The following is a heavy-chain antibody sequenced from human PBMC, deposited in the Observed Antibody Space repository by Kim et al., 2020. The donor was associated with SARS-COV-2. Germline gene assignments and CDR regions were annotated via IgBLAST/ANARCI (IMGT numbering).Heavy chain of an antibody. CDR3: ARGNGGELLNYYYYGMDV. J-gene: IGHJ6*02. D-gene: IGHD3-10*01. Sequence: GGSLRLSCAASGFTFSSYWMHWVRQAPGKGLVWVSRINSDGSSTSYADSVKGRFTISRDNAKNTLYLQMNSLRAEDTAVYYCARGNGGELLNYYYYGMDVWGQGTTVTVSS. V-gene: IGHV3-74*01. CDR1: GFTFSSYW. CDR2: INSDGSST.